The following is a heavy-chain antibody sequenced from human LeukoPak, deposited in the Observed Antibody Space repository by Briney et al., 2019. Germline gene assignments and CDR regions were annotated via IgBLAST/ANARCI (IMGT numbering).Heavy chain of an antibody. Sequence: GGSLRLSCAASGFTFSSYAMSWVRQAPGKGLEWVSAISGSGGSTYYADSVKGRFTISRDNSKNTLYLQMNSLRAEDTAVYYCAKVPIYDSSGYYYVVPFFDYWGQGTLVTVSS. CDR3: AKVPIYDSSGYYYVVPFFDY. D-gene: IGHD3-22*01. J-gene: IGHJ4*02. V-gene: IGHV3-23*01. CDR1: GFTFSSYA. CDR2: ISGSGGST.